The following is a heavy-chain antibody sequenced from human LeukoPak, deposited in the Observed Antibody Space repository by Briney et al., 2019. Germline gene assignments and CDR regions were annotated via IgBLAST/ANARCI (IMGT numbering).Heavy chain of an antibody. CDR1: GGSISSYY. Sequence: SETLSLTCTVSGGSISSYYWSWIRQPPGKGLEWIGYIYHSGSTYYNPSLKSRVTISVDRSKNQFSLKLSSVTAADTAVYYCAREVPLVRGWYFDLWGRGTLVTVSS. CDR2: IYHSGST. J-gene: IGHJ2*01. V-gene: IGHV4-59*12. CDR3: AREVPLVRGWYFDL. D-gene: IGHD6-6*01.